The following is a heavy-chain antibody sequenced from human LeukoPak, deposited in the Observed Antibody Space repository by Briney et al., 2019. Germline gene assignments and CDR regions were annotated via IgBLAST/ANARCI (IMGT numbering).Heavy chain of an antibody. D-gene: IGHD6-13*01. V-gene: IGHV1-69*05. J-gene: IGHJ4*02. Sequence: GASVKVSCKASGGTFSSYAISWVRQAPGQGLEWMGGIIPIFGTANYAQKFQGRVTITTDESTSTAYMELSSLRSEDTAVYYCASRLGIAAAGTAFDYWGQGTLVTVSS. CDR1: GGTFSSYA. CDR2: IIPIFGTA. CDR3: ASRLGIAAAGTAFDY.